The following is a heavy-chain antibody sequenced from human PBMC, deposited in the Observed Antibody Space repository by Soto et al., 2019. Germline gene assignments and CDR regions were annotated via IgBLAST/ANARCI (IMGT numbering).Heavy chain of an antibody. J-gene: IGHJ3*02. CDR1: GFSLSTSGVG. CDR2: IYWDDDK. CDR3: APSLIAAADIDDAFDI. D-gene: IGHD6-13*01. Sequence: QITLKESGPTLVKPTQTLTLTCTFSGFSLSTSGVGVGWIRQPPGKALEWLALIYWDDDKRYSPSLKSRLTTTKDTSKNPVVLTMTNMDPVDTATYYCAPSLIAAADIDDAFDIWGQGTMVTVSS. V-gene: IGHV2-5*02.